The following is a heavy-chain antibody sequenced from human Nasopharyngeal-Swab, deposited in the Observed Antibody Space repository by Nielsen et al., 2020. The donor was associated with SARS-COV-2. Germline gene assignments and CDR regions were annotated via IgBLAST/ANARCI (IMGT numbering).Heavy chain of an antibody. CDR3: ARVVEEWLVVPSLSFDY. D-gene: IGHD5-18*01. J-gene: IGHJ4*02. CDR1: GYSLRSYG. CDR2: ISVYNVDR. V-gene: IGHV1-18*01. Sequence: VSVKVFCKDSGYSLRSYGNNWVRQDPGQGLEWMGWISVYNVDRNYAEKSQGRVSMTTDTSTTTAYMELRSLTSDDTAVYYCARVVEEWLVVPSLSFDYWGQGTLVTVSS.